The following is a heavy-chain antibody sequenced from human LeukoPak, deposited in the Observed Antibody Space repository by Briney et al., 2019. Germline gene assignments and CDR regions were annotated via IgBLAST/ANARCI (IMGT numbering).Heavy chain of an antibody. D-gene: IGHD6-6*01. CDR1: GFTFSSHA. CDR2: ISSSSSTI. V-gene: IGHV3-48*01. J-gene: IGHJ4*02. CDR3: ARDTMYGSSSYIIDY. Sequence: GGSLRLSCAASGFTFSSHAMSWVRQAPGKGLEWVSYISSSSSTIYYADSVKGRFTISRDNAKNSLYLQMNSLRAEDTAVYSCARDTMYGSSSYIIDYWGQGTLVTVSS.